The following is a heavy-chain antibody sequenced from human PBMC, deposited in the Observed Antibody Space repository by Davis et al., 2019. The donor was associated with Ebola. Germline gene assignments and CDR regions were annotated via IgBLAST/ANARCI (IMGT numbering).Heavy chain of an antibody. V-gene: IGHV1-3*01. Sequence: AASVKVSCKASGYTFTSYGISWVRQAPGQGLEWMGWINAGNGNTKYSQKFQGRVTITRDTSASTAYMELSSLRSEDTAVYYCAREGAGIAVACMDVWGQGTTVTVSS. D-gene: IGHD6-19*01. J-gene: IGHJ6*02. CDR2: INAGNGNT. CDR1: GYTFTSYG. CDR3: AREGAGIAVACMDV.